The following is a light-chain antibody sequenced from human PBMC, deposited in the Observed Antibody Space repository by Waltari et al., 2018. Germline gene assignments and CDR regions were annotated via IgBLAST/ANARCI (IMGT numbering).Light chain of an antibody. J-gene: IGLJ3*02. CDR2: VNSDGTN. CDR3: PTGGHGTWV. Sequence: QLVLTQSPSASASLGASVRLTCTMSSGHSSNIIAWHQQQPEKGPRYLMKVNSDGTNSKGDEMPDHFSDSGSGAGPDLTVSSVQSEDEAGYYCPTGGHGTWVFGGGTKLTVL. V-gene: IGLV4-69*02. CDR1: SGHSSNI.